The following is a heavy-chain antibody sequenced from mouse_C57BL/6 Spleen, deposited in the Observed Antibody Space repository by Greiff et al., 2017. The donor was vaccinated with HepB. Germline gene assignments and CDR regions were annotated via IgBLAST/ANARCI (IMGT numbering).Heavy chain of an antibody. CDR1: GFTFSDYY. CDR2: INYDGSST. D-gene: IGHD2-3*01. J-gene: IGHJ1*03. Sequence: EVKLMESEGGLVQPGSSMKLSCTASGFTFSDYYMAWVRQVPEKGLEWVANINYDGSSTYYLDSLKSRFIISRDNAKNILYLQMSSLKSEDTATYYCARDQGDGYYVYFDVWGTGTTVTVSS. V-gene: IGHV5-16*01. CDR3: ARDQGDGYYVYFDV.